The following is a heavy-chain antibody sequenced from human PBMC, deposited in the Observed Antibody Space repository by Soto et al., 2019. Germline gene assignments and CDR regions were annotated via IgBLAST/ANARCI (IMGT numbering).Heavy chain of an antibody. Sequence: GASVKVSCKASGYTFTGYYMHWVRQAPGQGLEWMGWINPNSGGTNYAQKFQGWVTMTRDTSISTAYMELSRLRSDDTAVYYCARGMLELRLVRVVDYSYMAVWGKGNTVTVSS. D-gene: IGHD1-7*01. CDR2: INPNSGGT. J-gene: IGHJ6*03. V-gene: IGHV1-2*04. CDR1: GYTFTGYY. CDR3: ARGMLELRLVRVVDYSYMAV.